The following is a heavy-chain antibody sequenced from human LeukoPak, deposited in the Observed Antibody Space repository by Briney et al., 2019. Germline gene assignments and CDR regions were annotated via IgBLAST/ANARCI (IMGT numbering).Heavy chain of an antibody. CDR1: GGSITNYY. D-gene: IGHD2-21*01. J-gene: IGHJ4*02. CDR2: SYYNGNT. V-gene: IGHV4-59*01. CDR3: ARGVVIAPQTFDY. Sequence: SETLSLTCTVSGGSITNYYWSWIRQPPGKGLEWIGFSYYNGNTNYNPSLKSRVTISVDMSKNQFSLKLSSVTVADTAVYYCARGVVIAPQTFDYWGQGTLVTVSS.